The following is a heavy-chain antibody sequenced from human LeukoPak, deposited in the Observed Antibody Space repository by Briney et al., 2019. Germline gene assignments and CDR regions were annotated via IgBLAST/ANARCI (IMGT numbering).Heavy chain of an antibody. Sequence: GASLKVSCKASGYTFTDYYMHWVRQAPGQGLEWMGWINPNSGDTNYAQKFQGRFTMTRDTSISTAYMELSSLRSDDTAVYYCARDRSLPNMVWFDYWGQGTLVTVSS. CDR3: ARDRSLPNMVWFDY. J-gene: IGHJ4*02. V-gene: IGHV1-2*02. CDR2: INPNSGDT. CDR1: GYTFTDYY. D-gene: IGHD2-8*01.